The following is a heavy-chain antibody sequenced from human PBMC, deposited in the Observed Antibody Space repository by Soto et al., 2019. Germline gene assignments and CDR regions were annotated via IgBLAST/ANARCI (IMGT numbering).Heavy chain of an antibody. J-gene: IGHJ6*03. CDR3: ARHEVDSSGWYSNYYYHYYMDV. Sequence: SETLSLTCTVSGGSISSYYWSWIRQPPGKGLEWIGYIYYSGSTNYNPSLKSRVTISVDTSKNQFSLKLSSVTAADTAVYYCARHEVDSSGWYSNYYYHYYMDVWGQGTTVTVSS. CDR1: GGSISSYY. CDR2: IYYSGST. V-gene: IGHV4-59*08. D-gene: IGHD6-19*01.